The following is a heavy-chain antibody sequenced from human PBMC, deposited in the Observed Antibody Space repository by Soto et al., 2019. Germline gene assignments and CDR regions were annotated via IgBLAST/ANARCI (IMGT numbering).Heavy chain of an antibody. J-gene: IGHJ5*02. V-gene: IGHV4-59*01. CDR2: IYYSGST. CDR3: AGDRGAPGYCSGGSCYSGWNGFDP. CDR1: GGSISSYY. Sequence: SETLSLTCTVSGGSISSYYWSWIRQPPGKGLEWIGYIYYSGSTNYNPSLKSRVTISVDTSKNQFSLKLSSVTAADTAVYYCAGDRGAPGYCSGGSCYSGWNGFDPWGQGTLVTGS. D-gene: IGHD2-15*01.